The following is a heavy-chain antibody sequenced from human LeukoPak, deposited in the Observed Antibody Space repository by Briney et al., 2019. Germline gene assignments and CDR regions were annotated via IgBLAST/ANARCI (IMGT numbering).Heavy chain of an antibody. V-gene: IGHV3-48*02. CDR3: TRGRYQFLGPNDS. Sequence: GGSLRLSCAAAGFSLSDYGISWARQAPGKGLEWISYITTNSAKFYADSVRGRIAISRDNDKNSVYLQMNSLRDEDTAVYYCTRGRYQFLGPNDSWGQGSLVTVSS. D-gene: IGHD2-2*01. CDR1: GFSLSDYG. CDR2: ITTNSAK. J-gene: IGHJ4*02.